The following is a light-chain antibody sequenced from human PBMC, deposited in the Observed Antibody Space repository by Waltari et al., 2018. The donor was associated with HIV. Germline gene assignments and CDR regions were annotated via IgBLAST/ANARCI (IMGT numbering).Light chain of an antibody. CDR1: NGDVGGYNY. CDR3: GSYAGSNTLE. Sequence: QSALTQPASVSGSPGQSITISCTGSNGDVGGYNYVSWYQRHPGKAPNIIIYEVTNRPSGVSNRFSGSKSGNTASLTISGLQAEDEADYFCGSYAGSNTLEFGGGTKLTVL. CDR2: EVT. V-gene: IGLV2-14*01. J-gene: IGLJ2*01.